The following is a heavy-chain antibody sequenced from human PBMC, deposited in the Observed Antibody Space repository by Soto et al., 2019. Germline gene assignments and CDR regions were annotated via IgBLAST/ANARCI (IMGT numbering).Heavy chain of an antibody. J-gene: IGHJ6*02. CDR3: AKSKQYGYYNGMDV. D-gene: IGHD4-4*01. CDR2: ISCDGSTK. Sequence: QVQLVESGGGVVQPGRSLRLSCAASGFTFSSYAMDWVRQAPGKGLEWVAVISCDGSTKHYVDSVKGRFTIARDNSKNTLYLQMNSLRPEDTAVYYCAKSKQYGYYNGMDVWGQGTTVSVSS. V-gene: IGHV3-30*18. CDR1: GFTFSSYA.